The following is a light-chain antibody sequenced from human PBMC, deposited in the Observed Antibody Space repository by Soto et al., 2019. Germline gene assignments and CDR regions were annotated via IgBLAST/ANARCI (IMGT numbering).Light chain of an antibody. CDR3: GTWDSSLSAEV. V-gene: IGLV1-51*01. Sequence: QSVLTQPPSVSAAPGQKVTISCSGSSSNIGKYHVSWYHQVPGTAPKLLIHDTSERPSGIPDRFSGSKSGTSATLGITGLQTGDEADYYCGTWDSSLSAEVFGGGTKVTVL. CDR2: DTS. J-gene: IGLJ3*02. CDR1: SSNIGKYH.